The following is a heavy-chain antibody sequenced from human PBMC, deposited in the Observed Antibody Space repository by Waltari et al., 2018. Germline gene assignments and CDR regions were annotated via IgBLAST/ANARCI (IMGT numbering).Heavy chain of an antibody. Sequence: EVQLLESGGGLVQPGGSLRLSCVASGITFSYYAMTWVRQAPGKGLEWVSAISANGGSTYYADSVKGRFSISRDNSKNTLYLQMNSLRAEDTAIYYCANGWRSDWFSPGGYWGQGTLVTVSS. D-gene: IGHD3-9*01. CDR1: GITFSYYA. J-gene: IGHJ4*02. V-gene: IGHV3-23*01. CDR3: ANGWRSDWFSPGGY. CDR2: ISANGGST.